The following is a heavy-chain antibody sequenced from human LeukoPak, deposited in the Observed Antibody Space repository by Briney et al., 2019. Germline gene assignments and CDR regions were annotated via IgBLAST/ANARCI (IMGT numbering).Heavy chain of an antibody. J-gene: IGHJ6*02. CDR3: ARYDILTGALHNYYYGMDV. CDR2: IKQDGGEK. CDR1: GFTFSGYW. Sequence: GGSLRLSCAVSGFTFSGYWMSWVRQAPGKGLEWVANIKQDGGEKYYVDSVKGRFTISRDNAKNSLYLQMNSLRAEDTAVYYCARYDILTGALHNYYYGMDVWGRGTTVTVSS. D-gene: IGHD3-9*01. V-gene: IGHV3-7*01.